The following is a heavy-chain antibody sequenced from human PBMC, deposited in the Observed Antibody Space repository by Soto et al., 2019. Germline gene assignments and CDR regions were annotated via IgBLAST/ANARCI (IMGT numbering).Heavy chain of an antibody. J-gene: IGHJ6*02. Sequence: PGVSLRLSCAASGFTFSSYGMHWVRQAPGKGLEWVAVIWYDGSNKYYADSVKGRFTISRDNSKNTLYLQMNSLRAEDTAVYYCARVKVWFGELSENNYYYYGMDVWGQGTTVTVSS. D-gene: IGHD3-10*01. CDR2: IWYDGSNK. CDR3: ARVKVWFGELSENNYYYYGMDV. CDR1: GFTFSSYG. V-gene: IGHV3-33*01.